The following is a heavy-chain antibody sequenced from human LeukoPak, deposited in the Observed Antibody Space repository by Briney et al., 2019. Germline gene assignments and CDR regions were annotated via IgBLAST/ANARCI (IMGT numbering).Heavy chain of an antibody. CDR3: ARLKDFAGKEYYFFDL. D-gene: IGHD2/OR15-2a*01. V-gene: IGHV4-4*02. Sequence: SGTLSLTCTMSGDSISNSILWSWVRQPPGKGLEWVGEKYRSGTTNYNPYLKSRVTISTDNSKNQVSLELNSVTAADTAVYFCARLKDFAGKEYYFFDLWGRGTLVTVSS. CDR2: KYRSGTT. J-gene: IGHJ2*01. CDR1: GDSISNSIL.